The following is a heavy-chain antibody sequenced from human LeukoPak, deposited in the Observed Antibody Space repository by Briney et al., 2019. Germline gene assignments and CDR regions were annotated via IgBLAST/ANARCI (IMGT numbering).Heavy chain of an antibody. CDR3: ARDLSATARAYDY. J-gene: IGHJ4*02. CDR1: GFTFSSYS. CDR2: ISSSSSYI. Sequence: GGSLRLSCAASGFTFSSYSMNWVRQAPGKGLEWVSSISSSSSYIYYADSVKGRFTISRDNAKNSPYLQMNSLRAEDTAVYYCARDLSATARAYDYWGQGILVTVSS. D-gene: IGHD1-26*01. V-gene: IGHV3-21*01.